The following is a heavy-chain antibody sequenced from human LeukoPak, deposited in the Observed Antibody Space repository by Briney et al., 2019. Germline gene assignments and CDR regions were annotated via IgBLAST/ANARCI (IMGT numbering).Heavy chain of an antibody. CDR2: ISGSGDNT. D-gene: IGHD6-13*01. CDR3: AKDEVSSENSSWYLHYYYYMDV. J-gene: IGHJ6*03. CDR1: GFTFSSYG. Sequence: GGTLRLSCAASGFTFSSYGMSWVRQAPGKGLEWVSSISGSGDNTFYADSVKGRFTISRDNSKSTLYLQINSLRAEDTAVYYCAKDEVSSENSSWYLHYYYYMDVWGKGTTVTISS. V-gene: IGHV3-23*01.